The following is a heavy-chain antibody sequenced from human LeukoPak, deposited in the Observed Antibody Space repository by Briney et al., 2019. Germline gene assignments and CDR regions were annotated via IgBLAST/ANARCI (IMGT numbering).Heavy chain of an antibody. Sequence: SETLSLTCTVSGGSISSSSYYWGWIRQPPGKGLEWIGSIYYSGSTYYNPSLKSRVTISVDTSKNQFSLKLSSVTAADTAVYYCARGDFWVYGDYWNAFDIWGQGTMVTVSS. CDR3: ARGDFWVYGDYWNAFDI. J-gene: IGHJ3*02. CDR1: GGSISSSSYY. CDR2: IYYSGST. D-gene: IGHD4-17*01. V-gene: IGHV4-39*01.